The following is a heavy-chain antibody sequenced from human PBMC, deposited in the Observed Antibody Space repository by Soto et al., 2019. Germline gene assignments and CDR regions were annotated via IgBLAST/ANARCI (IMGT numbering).Heavy chain of an antibody. CDR1: GYSFTTYW. V-gene: IGHV5-10-1*01. J-gene: IGHJ6*02. Sequence: LGESLKISCQGSGYSFTTYWISWVRQMPGKGLEWMGKIDPGDSSTNYSPSFRGHITISVDRSINTAHLQFSSLKAADTAVYYCARLEKWYYNYYGLDVRGQGTMVTGS. CDR2: IDPGDSST. CDR3: ARLEKWYYNYYGLDV. D-gene: IGHD1-26*01.